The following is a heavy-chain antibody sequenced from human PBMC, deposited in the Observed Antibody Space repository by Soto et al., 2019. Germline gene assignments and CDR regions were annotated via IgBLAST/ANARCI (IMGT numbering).Heavy chain of an antibody. CDR1: GFTFSSYA. CDR2: ISYDGSNK. D-gene: IGHD2-2*01. V-gene: IGHV3-30-3*01. CDR3: ARDNGCSSTSCPISGYFDY. Sequence: PGGSLRLSCAASGFTFSSYAMHWVRQAPGKGLEWVAVISYDGSNKYYADSVKGRFTISSDNSKNTLYLQMNSLRAEDTAVYYCARDNGCSSTSCPISGYFDYWGQGTLVTVSS. J-gene: IGHJ4*02.